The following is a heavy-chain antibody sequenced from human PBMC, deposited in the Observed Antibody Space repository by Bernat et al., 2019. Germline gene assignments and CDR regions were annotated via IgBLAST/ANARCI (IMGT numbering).Heavy chain of an antibody. Sequence: QVQLVQSGAEVKKPGSSVKVSCKASGGTFSRFAISWVRQAPGQGPEWMGGIIPIFGKPNYAQKFQGRGRITADESTSTGYMELSSLRSDDTAVYYCARGSSDCSSISCPYDYWGQGTLVTVST. V-gene: IGHV1-69*01. CDR3: ARGSSDCSSISCPYDY. J-gene: IGHJ4*02. CDR1: GGTFSRFA. CDR2: IIPIFGKP. D-gene: IGHD2-2*01.